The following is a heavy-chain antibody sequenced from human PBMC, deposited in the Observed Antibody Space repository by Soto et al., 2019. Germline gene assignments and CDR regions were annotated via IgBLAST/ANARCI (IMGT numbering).Heavy chain of an antibody. V-gene: IGHV1-18*01. D-gene: IGHD2-21*01. CDR2: LSAYNGNT. Sequence: QVQLVQSGGEVKKPGASVKVSCTASGYIFRNYGISWVRQAPGQGLELMGWLSAYNGNTHLEQKFQGRVTMTTDTSTSTAYMELRSLRSDDTAVYYCARDPSSQKLVIDYFDSWGQGTLVTVSS. CDR3: ARDPSSQKLVIDYFDS. J-gene: IGHJ4*02. CDR1: GYIFRNYG.